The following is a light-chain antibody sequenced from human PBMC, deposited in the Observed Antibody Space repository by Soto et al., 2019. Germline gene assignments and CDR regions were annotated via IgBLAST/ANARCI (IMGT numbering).Light chain of an antibody. J-gene: IGKJ1*01. Sequence: ESMLPQSPATLSVSPGERATLSCQASQSVSSNLAWYQQKPGQAPRLLIYGASSRATGIPDRFSGSGSGTDFTLTISRLEPEDFAVYYCQQYGSSPTWTCGQGTRWIS. CDR1: QSVSSN. V-gene: IGKV3-20*01. CDR3: QQYGSSPTWT. CDR2: GAS.